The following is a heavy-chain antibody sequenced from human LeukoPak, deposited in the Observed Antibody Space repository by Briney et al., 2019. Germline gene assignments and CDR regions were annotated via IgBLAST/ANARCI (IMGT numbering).Heavy chain of an antibody. D-gene: IGHD1-26*01. J-gene: IGHJ4*02. CDR1: VFTLSDHL. CDR2: TRNKANDYTT. CDR3: ARERNSGSYFLGSFDF. V-gene: IGHV3-72*01. Sequence: GGSLRLSCAPSVFTLSDHLIEWGREAPGKGLECGGRTRNKANDYTTESAASVRGRFTISRDDSRNSLYLQMNTLQTEDTAVYYCARERNSGSYFLGSFDFWGQGTLVTVSS.